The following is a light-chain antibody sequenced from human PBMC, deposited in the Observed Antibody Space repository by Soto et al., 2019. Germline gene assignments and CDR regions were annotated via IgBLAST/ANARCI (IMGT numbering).Light chain of an antibody. J-gene: IGKJ1*01. CDR2: AAS. Sequence: PGDRATLSCRSIQSAYSSYLSWYQQKPGQPPRLLIYAASTRATDVPARFSGGGSETEFTLTISSLQSEDFAVYFCQQYNIWPLWTFGQGTKVDIK. CDR3: QQYNIWPLWT. V-gene: IGKV3-15*01. CDR1: QSAYSSY.